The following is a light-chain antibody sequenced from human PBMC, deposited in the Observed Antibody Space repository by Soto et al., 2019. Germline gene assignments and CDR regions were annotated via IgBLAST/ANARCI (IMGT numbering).Light chain of an antibody. V-gene: IGKV4-1*01. J-gene: IGKJ1*01. CDR1: QSVFYSANNENY. Sequence: DIVMTQSPASLAVSLGERATINCKSSQSVFYSANNENYLAWYQQKPGQPPRLLIYWASTRESGVPDRFSGSGSRTDFTLTISSLQAEDVAVYYCQQYYTTPRAFGQGTKVEV. CDR2: WAS. CDR3: QQYYTTPRA.